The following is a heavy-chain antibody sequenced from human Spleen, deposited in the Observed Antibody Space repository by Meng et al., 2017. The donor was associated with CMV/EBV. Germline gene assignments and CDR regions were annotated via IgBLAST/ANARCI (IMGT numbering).Heavy chain of an antibody. CDR3: ARAYNVPGWFDP. V-gene: IGHV3-30*04. D-gene: IGHD1-14*01. CDR1: GFTFSNYA. J-gene: IGHJ5*02. CDR2: ISQDGSNK. Sequence: SCAASGFTFSNYAMHWVRQAPGKGLEWVAVISQDGSNKYYADSVKGRFTVSRDNSKNTLYLQMNSLRVEDTALYYCARAYNVPGWFDPWGQGTLVTVSS.